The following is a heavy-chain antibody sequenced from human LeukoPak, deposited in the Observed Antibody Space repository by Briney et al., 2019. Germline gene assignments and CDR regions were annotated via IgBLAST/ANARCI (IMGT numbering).Heavy chain of an antibody. J-gene: IGHJ6*03. CDR2: IYYSGST. CDR1: GGSISSYY. CDR3: ARGRKLDTYYYYYYMDV. D-gene: IGHD6-6*01. V-gene: IGHV4-59*01. Sequence: SETLSLTCTVSGGSISSYYWSWIRQPPGKGLEWIGYIYYSGSTNYNPSLKSRVTISADTSKNQFSLKLSSVTAADTAVYYCARGRKLDTYYYYYYMDVWGKGTTVTVSS.